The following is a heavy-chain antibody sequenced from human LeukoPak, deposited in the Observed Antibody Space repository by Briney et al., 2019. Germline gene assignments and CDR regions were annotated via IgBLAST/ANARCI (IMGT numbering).Heavy chain of an antibody. D-gene: IGHD3-22*01. V-gene: IGHV3-23*01. CDR1: GFTFSSYA. CDR3: ANPTLSGVITGDAFDI. J-gene: IGHJ3*02. CDR2: ISGSGGST. Sequence: GGSLRLSCAASGFTFSSYAMSWVRQAPGKGLEWVSAISGSGGSTYYADSVKGRFTISRDNSKNTLYLQMNSLRAEDTAVYYCANPTLSGVITGDAFDIWGQGTMVTASS.